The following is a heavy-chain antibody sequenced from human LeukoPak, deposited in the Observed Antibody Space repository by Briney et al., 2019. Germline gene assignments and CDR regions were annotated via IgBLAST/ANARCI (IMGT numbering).Heavy chain of an antibody. V-gene: IGHV4-34*01. CDR3: ARGRTGYHLLPTKKDYSYYYLDV. D-gene: IGHD2-2*01. CDR1: GGSFSGYY. J-gene: IGHJ6*03. CDR2: INHSGST. Sequence: SETLSLTCAVYGGSFSGYYWSWIRQPPGKGLEWIGEINHSGSTNYNPSLKSRVTISVDTSKNQFSLKLSSVTAADTAVYYCARGRTGYHLLPTKKDYSYYYLDVWGQGTKVTVSS.